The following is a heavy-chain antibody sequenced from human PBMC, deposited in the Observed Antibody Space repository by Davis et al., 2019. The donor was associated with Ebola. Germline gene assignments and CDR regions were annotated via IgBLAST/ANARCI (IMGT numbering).Heavy chain of an antibody. J-gene: IGHJ6*02. CDR3: ARDLANCSGGSCYPLGMDV. D-gene: IGHD2-15*01. CDR1: GYTFTGYY. Sequence: ASVKVSCKASGYTFTGYYMHWVRQAPGQGLEWMGWINPNSGGTNYAQKFQGRVTMTRDTSISTAYMELSRLRSDDTAVYYCARDLANCSGGSCYPLGMDVWGQGTTVTVSS. V-gene: IGHV1-2*02. CDR2: INPNSGGT.